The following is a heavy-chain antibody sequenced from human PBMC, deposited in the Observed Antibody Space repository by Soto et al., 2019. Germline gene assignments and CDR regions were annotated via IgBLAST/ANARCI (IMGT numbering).Heavy chain of an antibody. J-gene: IGHJ3*02. CDR3: ARDTISRGDAFDI. V-gene: IGHV3-66*01. CDR1: GFTVSSNY. D-gene: IGHD3-3*02. CDR2: IYSGGST. Sequence: GGSLSLSCAASGFTVSSNYMSWVRQAPGKGLEWVSVIYSGGSTYYADSVKGRFTISRDNSKNTLYLQMNSLRAEDTAVYYCARDTISRGDAFDIWGQGTMVTVSS.